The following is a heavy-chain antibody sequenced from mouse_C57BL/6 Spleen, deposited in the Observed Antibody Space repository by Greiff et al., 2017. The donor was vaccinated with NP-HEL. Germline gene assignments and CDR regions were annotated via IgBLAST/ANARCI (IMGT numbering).Heavy chain of an antibody. D-gene: IGHD2-2*01. CDR2: INPGSGGT. CDR1: GYAFTNYL. J-gene: IGHJ3*01. Sequence: VQLQQSGAELVRPGTSVKVSCKASGYAFTNYLIEWVKQRPGQGLEWIGVINPGSGGTNYNEKFKGKATLTADKSSSTAYMQLSSLTSEDSAVYFCARWAVTTGFAYWGQGTLVTVSA. CDR3: ARWAVTTGFAY. V-gene: IGHV1-54*01.